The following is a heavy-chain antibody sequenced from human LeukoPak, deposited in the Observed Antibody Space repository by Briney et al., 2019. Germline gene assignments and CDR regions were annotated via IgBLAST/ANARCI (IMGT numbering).Heavy chain of an antibody. CDR3: ARELRNDFWKVAWFDP. J-gene: IGHJ5*02. CDR1: GFTFSSYG. CDR2: IYSGGST. Sequence: PGGSLRLSCAASGFTFSSYGMHWVRQAPGKGLEWVSVIYSGGSTYYADSVKGRFTISRDNSKNTLYLQMNSLRAEDTAVYYCARELRNDFWKVAWFDPWGQGTLVTVSS. V-gene: IGHV3-53*01. D-gene: IGHD3-3*01.